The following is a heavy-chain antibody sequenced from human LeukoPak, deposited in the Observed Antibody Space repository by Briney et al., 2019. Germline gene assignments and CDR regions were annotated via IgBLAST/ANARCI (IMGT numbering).Heavy chain of an antibody. D-gene: IGHD1-26*01. CDR1: GFTFSSYN. V-gene: IGHV3-21*01. Sequence: GGSLRLSCAASGFTFSSYNMNWVRQAPGKGLEWVSSITSSSSYIYYADSVRGGFTISRDNAQNSLYLQINRLRAEDTAVYYCARDPYSGSYVDYYYYYYMDVWGKGTTVTISS. CDR2: ITSSSSYI. CDR3: ARDPYSGSYVDYYYYYYMDV. J-gene: IGHJ6*03.